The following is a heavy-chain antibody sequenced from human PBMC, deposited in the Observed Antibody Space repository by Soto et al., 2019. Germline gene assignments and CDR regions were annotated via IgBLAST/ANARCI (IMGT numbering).Heavy chain of an antibody. CDR2: IYYSGST. J-gene: IGHJ5*02. Sequence: SESLSLTCTVCGGSISSSSFHWGWIGQPPGKGLEWIGSIYYSGSTYYSPSLKSRVTISVDTSKNQFSLKLSSVTAADRALFYFARREIAAATACWFDPRAQGTLVTVSS. CDR3: ARREIAAATACWFDP. CDR1: GGSISSSSFH. V-gene: IGHV4-39*01. D-gene: IGHD2-15*01.